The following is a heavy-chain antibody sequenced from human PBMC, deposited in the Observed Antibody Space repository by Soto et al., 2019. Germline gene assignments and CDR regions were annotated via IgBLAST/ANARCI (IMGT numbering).Heavy chain of an antibody. Sequence: PSETLSLTCTVSGGSIRSYYWTWIRQPPGTGLEWIGEINHSGSTNYNPSLKSRVTISVDTSKNQFSLKLTSVTAADTAVYYCARDKITGLFGYWGQGTLVTVSS. CDR1: GGSIRSYY. CDR3: ARDKITGLFGY. CDR2: INHSGST. D-gene: IGHD2-8*02. J-gene: IGHJ4*02. V-gene: IGHV4-34*01.